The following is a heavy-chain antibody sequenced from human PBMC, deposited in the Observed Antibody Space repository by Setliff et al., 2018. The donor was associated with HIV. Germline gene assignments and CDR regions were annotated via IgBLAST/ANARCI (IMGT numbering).Heavy chain of an antibody. Sequence: ASVKVSCKASGYTFTSYGISWVRQAPGQGLEWMGGIIPVLDMPHYAQKFQGRVTMTTDTSTRTAYMELRSLRSDDTAVYYCARGQTVIPPSFDHWGQGTLVTVSS. D-gene: IGHD3-16*02. V-gene: IGHV1-18*01. CDR3: ARGQTVIPPSFDH. J-gene: IGHJ4*02. CDR2: IIPVLDMP. CDR1: GYTFTSYG.